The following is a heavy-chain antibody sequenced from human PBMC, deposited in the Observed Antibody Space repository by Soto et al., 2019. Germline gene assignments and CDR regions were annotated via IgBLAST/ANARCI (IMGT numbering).Heavy chain of an antibody. CDR3: AKSVYNWNDGFFDY. V-gene: IGHV3-30*18. D-gene: IGHD1-1*01. Sequence: QVQLVESEGGVVQPGRSLRLSCAASGFTFSSYGMHWVRQAPGKGLEWVAIISYDEINKYYADSVKGRFTISRDNSKNTLYLQMNSLRAEDTAVYYCAKSVYNWNDGFFDYWGQGTLVTVSS. J-gene: IGHJ4*02. CDR1: GFTFSSYG. CDR2: ISYDEINK.